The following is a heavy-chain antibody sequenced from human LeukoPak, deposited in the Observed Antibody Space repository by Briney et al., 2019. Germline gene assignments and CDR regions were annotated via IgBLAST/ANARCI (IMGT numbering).Heavy chain of an antibody. J-gene: IGHJ4*02. D-gene: IGHD3-22*01. CDR1: GFTFDDYG. V-gene: IGHV3-20*04. CDR2: INWSGGST. CDR3: ARASHYSDSSDYPDY. Sequence: GGSLRLSCAASGFTFDDYGMSWVRQAPGKGLEWVSGINWSGGSTGYADSVKGRFTISRDSAKNSLYLQMNSLRAEDTALYYCARASHYSDSSDYPDYWGQGTLVTVSS.